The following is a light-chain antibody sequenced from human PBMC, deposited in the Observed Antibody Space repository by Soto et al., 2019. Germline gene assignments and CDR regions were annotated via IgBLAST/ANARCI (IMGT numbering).Light chain of an antibody. Sequence: DIQMTQSPSSLSASVGDRVTITCRASQSISSYLNWYQQKPGKAPKLLIYAAPSLQSGVPSRFSGSGSGTDFTLTISSLQPEDFATYYCQQSYSTPFFGQGTKLEIK. V-gene: IGKV1-39*01. J-gene: IGKJ2*01. CDR1: QSISSY. CDR3: QQSYSTPF. CDR2: AAP.